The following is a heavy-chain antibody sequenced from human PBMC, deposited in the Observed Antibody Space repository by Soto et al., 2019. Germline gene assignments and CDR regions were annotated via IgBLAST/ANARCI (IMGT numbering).Heavy chain of an antibody. J-gene: IGHJ4*02. Sequence: QVQLVQSGAEVKKPGASVKVSCKASGYTFTSYGISWVRQAPGQGLEWMGWISAYNGNTNYAQKLQGRVTMTTDTCTSTDYLELRSLRADDTAVYYWAGDLNPRTLIAGGQGTLVTVSS. CDR2: ISAYNGNT. CDR1: GYTFTSYG. CDR3: AGDLNPRTLIA. D-gene: IGHD2-8*01. V-gene: IGHV1-18*01.